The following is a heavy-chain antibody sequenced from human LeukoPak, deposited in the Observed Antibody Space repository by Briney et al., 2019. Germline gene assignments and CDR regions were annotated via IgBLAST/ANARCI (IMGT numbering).Heavy chain of an antibody. D-gene: IGHD4-17*01. Sequence: GGSLRLSCAAPGFAFSSYVMGWVRQAPGKWPEWVSIISRSGGNTYYADFVKGRFTISRDNSKNTLYLQMNSLRAEDTAIYYCVKDRDDYGDYVFDYWGQGTLVTVSS. V-gene: IGHV3-23*01. CDR1: GFAFSSYV. CDR3: VKDRDDYGDYVFDY. CDR2: ISRSGGNT. J-gene: IGHJ4*02.